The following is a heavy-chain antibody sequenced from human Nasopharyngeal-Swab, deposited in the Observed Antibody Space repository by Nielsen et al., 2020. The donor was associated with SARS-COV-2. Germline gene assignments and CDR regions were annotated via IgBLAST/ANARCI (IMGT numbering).Heavy chain of an antibody. Sequence: LTCAASGFTFSSYAMHWVRQAPGKGLEWVAVISYDGSNKYYADSVKGRFTISRDNSKNTLYLQMNSLRAEDTAVYYCARDALPNYYGSGNYYYYGMDVWGQGTTVTVSS. J-gene: IGHJ6*02. CDR1: GFTFSSYA. CDR2: ISYDGSNK. D-gene: IGHD3-10*01. V-gene: IGHV3-30-3*01. CDR3: ARDALPNYYGSGNYYYYGMDV.